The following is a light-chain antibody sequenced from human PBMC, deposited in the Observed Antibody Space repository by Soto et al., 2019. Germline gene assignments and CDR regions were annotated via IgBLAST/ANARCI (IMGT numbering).Light chain of an antibody. J-gene: IGKJ1*01. Sequence: DIQLTQSPSSLSASVGDTVTITCRASQTVSRYLNWYQQKSGTAPKLLIYAASTLQSGVPSRFRGGASGTDFTLTISSLQLDDFATYYCQQSYNTPLTFGQGTKVDIK. CDR2: AAS. V-gene: IGKV1-39*01. CDR3: QQSYNTPLT. CDR1: QTVSRY.